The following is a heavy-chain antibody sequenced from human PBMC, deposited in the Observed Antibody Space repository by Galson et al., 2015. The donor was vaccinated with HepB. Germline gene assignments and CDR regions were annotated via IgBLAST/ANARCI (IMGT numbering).Heavy chain of an antibody. J-gene: IGHJ3*02. CDR2: ITSSSSYI. CDR1: GFIFSTYN. D-gene: IGHD4-23*01. V-gene: IGHV3-21*01. Sequence: SLRLSCAASGFIFSTYNMNWVRQAPGKGLEWVSSITSSSSYIYYADSVKGRFIISRDNAKNSPCLQMNSLRAEDTAVYYCARDNLHTTAVTDAFDIWGQGTMVTVSS. CDR3: ARDNLHTTAVTDAFDI.